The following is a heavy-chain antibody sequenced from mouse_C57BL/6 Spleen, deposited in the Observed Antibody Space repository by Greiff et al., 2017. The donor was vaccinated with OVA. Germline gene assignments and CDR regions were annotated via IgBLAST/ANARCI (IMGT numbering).Heavy chain of an antibody. V-gene: IGHV5-16*01. CDR2: INYDGSST. D-gene: IGHD2-5*01. CDR3: ARDRDSNFHFDY. CDR1: GFTFSDYY. J-gene: IGHJ2*01. Sequence: EVKLVESEGGLVQPGSSMKLSCTASGFTFSDYYMAWVRQVPEKGLEWVANINYDGSSTYYLDSLKSRFIISRDNAKNILYLQMSSLKSEDTATYYCARDRDSNFHFDYWGQGTTLTVSS.